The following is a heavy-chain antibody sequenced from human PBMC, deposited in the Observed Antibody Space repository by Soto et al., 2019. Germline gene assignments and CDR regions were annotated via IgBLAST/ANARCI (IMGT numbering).Heavy chain of an antibody. Sequence: SETLCLTCTVSGGSISRYYWSWIRQPPGKGLEWIGYIYYSGSTNYNPSLKSRVTISVDTSKNQFSLKPSSVTAADTAVYYCARDKITGLFDYWGQGTLVTVSS. CDR2: IYYSGST. CDR3: ARDKITGLFDY. D-gene: IGHD2-8*02. CDR1: GGSISRYY. J-gene: IGHJ4*02. V-gene: IGHV4-59*01.